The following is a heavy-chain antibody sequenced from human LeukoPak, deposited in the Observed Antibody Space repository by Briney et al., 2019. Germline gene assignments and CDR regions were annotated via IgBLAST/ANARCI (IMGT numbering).Heavy chain of an antibody. CDR2: IYYTGTT. CDR1: GGSITDTNYY. CDR3: ARDVSRTSWSWR. Sequence: SETLSLTCSVSGGSITDTNYYWAWIRQPPGKGLEWIANIYYTGTTYYNPSLKSRVTISVDTSNNQFSLKLSSATAADTAVYYCARDVSRTSWSWRWGQGTVVTVSS. J-gene: IGHJ3*01. D-gene: IGHD2-2*01. V-gene: IGHV4-39*01.